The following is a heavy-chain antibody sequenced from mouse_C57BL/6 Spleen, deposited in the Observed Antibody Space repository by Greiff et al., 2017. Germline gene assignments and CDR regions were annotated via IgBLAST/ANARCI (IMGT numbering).Heavy chain of an antibody. CDR1: GYSITSGYD. CDR2: ISYSGST. V-gene: IGHV3-1*01. D-gene: IGHD2-3*01. J-gene: IGHJ2*01. CDR3: ARAVYDGYFPYFDY. Sequence: EVQLVESGPGMVKPSQSLSLTCTVTGYSITSGYDWHWIRHFPGNKLEWMDYISYSGSTNYNPSLKSRISITHDTSKNHFFLKLNSVTTEDTATYYCARAVYDGYFPYFDYWGQGTTLTVFS.